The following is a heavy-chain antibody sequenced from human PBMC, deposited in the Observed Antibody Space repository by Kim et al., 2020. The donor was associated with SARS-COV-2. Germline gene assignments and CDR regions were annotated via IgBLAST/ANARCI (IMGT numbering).Heavy chain of an antibody. CDR2: IYYSGST. D-gene: IGHD3-10*01. CDR1: GGSISSSSYY. V-gene: IGHV4-39*01. CDR3: SGSAWFGELPLYYYGMDV. Sequence: SETLSLTCTVSGGSISSSSYYWGWIRQPPGKGLEWIGSIYYSGSTYYNPSLKSRVTISVDTSKNQFSLKLSSVTAADTAVYYCSGSAWFGELPLYYYGMDVWGQGTTVTVSS. J-gene: IGHJ6*02.